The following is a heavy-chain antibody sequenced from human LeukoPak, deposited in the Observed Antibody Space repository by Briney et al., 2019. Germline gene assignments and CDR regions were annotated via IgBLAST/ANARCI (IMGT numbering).Heavy chain of an antibody. CDR1: GGSISSSSYY. CDR3: ARDDYSSGYFW. CDR2: IYYSGST. Sequence: SETLSLTCTVSGGSISSSSYYWGWIRQPPGKGLGWIGSIYYSGSTYYNPSLKSRVTISVDTSKNQFSLKLSSVTAADTAVYYCARDDYSSGYFWWGQGTLVTVSS. D-gene: IGHD6-19*01. V-gene: IGHV4-39*07. J-gene: IGHJ4*02.